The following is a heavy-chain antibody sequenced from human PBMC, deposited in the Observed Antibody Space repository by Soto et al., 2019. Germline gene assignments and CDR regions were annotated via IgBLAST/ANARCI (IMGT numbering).Heavy chain of an antibody. D-gene: IGHD1-1*01. Sequence: QVHLVQSGAEVKKPGASVKVSCKGSGYAFTTYGITWVRQAPGQGLEWMGWISAHNGNTNYAQQLQGRVTVTRDTSTSTAYMELRSLRSDDTAVYYCARVRYGDYWGQGALVTVSS. CDR2: ISAHNGNT. J-gene: IGHJ4*02. V-gene: IGHV1-18*01. CDR3: ARVRYGDY. CDR1: GYAFTTYG.